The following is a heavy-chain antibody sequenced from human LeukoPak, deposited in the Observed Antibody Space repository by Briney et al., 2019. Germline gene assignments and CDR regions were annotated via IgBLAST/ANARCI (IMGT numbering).Heavy chain of an antibody. CDR2: ISYDGSNK. J-gene: IGHJ4*02. V-gene: IGHV3-30-3*01. CDR1: GFTFSSYA. CDR3: ARDSSGYYYVADFDY. Sequence: GGSLRLSCAASGFTFSSYAMHWVRQAPGKGLEWVAVISYDGSNKYYADSVKGRFTISRDNSKNTLYLQMNSLRAEDTAVYYCARDSSGYYYVADFDYWGQGTLVTVSS. D-gene: IGHD3-22*01.